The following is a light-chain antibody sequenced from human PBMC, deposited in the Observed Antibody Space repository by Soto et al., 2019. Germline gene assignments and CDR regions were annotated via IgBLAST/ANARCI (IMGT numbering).Light chain of an antibody. J-gene: IGKJ5*01. CDR2: DAS. V-gene: IGKV3-11*01. Sequence: EIVLTQSPATLSLSPGERATLSCRASQSVSSYLAWYQQKPVKAPRLLIYDASNRSTDIPARFSGSGSGTDFTITISSLESEDFAVYSCQQRSNWPPFTFGQGTRLEI. CDR1: QSVSSY. CDR3: QQRSNWPPFT.